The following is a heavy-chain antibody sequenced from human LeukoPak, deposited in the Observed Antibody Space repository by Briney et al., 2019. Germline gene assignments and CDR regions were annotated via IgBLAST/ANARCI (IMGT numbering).Heavy chain of an antibody. Sequence: ASVKVSCKASGYTFTGYYMHWVRQAPGQRLEWMGWINAGNGNTKYSQKFQGRVTITRDTSASTAYMELSSLRSEDTAVYYCATRIAAAGLGLWGQGTLVTVSS. CDR2: INAGNGNT. CDR3: ATRIAAAGLGL. D-gene: IGHD6-13*01. J-gene: IGHJ4*02. V-gene: IGHV1-3*01. CDR1: GYTFTGYY.